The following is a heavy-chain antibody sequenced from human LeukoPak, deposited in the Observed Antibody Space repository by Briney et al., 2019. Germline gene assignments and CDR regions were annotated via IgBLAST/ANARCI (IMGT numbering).Heavy chain of an antibody. V-gene: IGHV3-7*01. CDR2: INQGGSEK. J-gene: IGHJ4*02. CDR3: ARERDGRFFDY. D-gene: IGHD5-24*01. Sequence: GGSLRLSCAVSGLTFRSYWMSWVRQAPGKGLEWVANINQGGSEKYFVDSVKGRFTISRGNARNSLHLQMDTLRADDTAVYYCARERDGRFFDYWGQGTLVTVSS. CDR1: GLTFRSYW.